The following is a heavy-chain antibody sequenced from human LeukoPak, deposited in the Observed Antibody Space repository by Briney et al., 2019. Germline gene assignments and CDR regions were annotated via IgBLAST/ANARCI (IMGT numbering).Heavy chain of an antibody. J-gene: IGHJ1*01. Sequence: SVKVSCKASGGTFSSYAISWVRQAPGQGLEWMGGIIPIFGTANYAQKFQGRVTITADESTSTAYMELRSLRSDDTAVYYCARGRFYYDTSDYSEYFHPWGQGTLVTVSS. D-gene: IGHD3-22*01. V-gene: IGHV1-69*13. CDR1: GGTFSSYA. CDR3: ARGRFYYDTSDYSEYFHP. CDR2: IIPIFGTA.